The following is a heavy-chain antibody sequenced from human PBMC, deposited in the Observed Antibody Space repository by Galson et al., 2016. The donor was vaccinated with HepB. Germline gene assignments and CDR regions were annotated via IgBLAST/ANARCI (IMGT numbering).Heavy chain of an antibody. CDR2: IFSNDEK. CDR3: ARTAHDYGNYALYY. D-gene: IGHD4-11*01. Sequence: PALVKPTQTLTLTCTVPGFSMTTGRASVSWIRQPPGKALEWLAHIFSNDEKPYSTTLTSRLTISKDTSKRPVVLVMTNVDPTDTATYYCARTAHDYGNYALYYWGQGVLVTVSS. CDR1: GFSMTTGRAS. J-gene: IGHJ4*02. V-gene: IGHV2-26*01.